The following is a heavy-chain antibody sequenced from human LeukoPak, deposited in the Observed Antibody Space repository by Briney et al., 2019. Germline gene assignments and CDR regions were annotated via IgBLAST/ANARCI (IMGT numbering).Heavy chain of an antibody. V-gene: IGHV4-30-2*01. CDR2: IYHSGST. CDR1: GGSISSGGYS. D-gene: IGHD2-2*02. J-gene: IGHJ3*02. CDR3: ARDAGYCSSTSCYTEDAFDI. Sequence: SETLSLTCAVSGGSISSGGYSWSWIRQPPGKGLEWIGYIYHSGSTYYNPSLKSRVTISVDTSKNQFSLKLSSVTAADTAVYYCARDAGYCSSTSCYTEDAFDIWGQGTMVTVSS.